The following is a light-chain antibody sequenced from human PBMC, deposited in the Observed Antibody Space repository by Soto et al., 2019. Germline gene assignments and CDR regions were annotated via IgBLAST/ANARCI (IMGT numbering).Light chain of an antibody. CDR1: STDIGYYNL. CDR2: QVK. Sequence: QSVLTQPASVSGSPGQSITISCTGTSTDIGYYNLVSWYQEHPGKVPKLIIHQVKKRPSGVSNRFSGSKSGNTASLKISGLQAEDEAHYYCASYVSSGTLLFGGGTKLTVL. CDR3: ASYVSSGTLL. V-gene: IGLV2-23*02. J-gene: IGLJ3*02.